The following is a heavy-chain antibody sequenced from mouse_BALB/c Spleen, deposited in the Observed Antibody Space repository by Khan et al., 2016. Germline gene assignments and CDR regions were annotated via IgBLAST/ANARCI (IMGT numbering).Heavy chain of an antibody. CDR1: GFTFSSYW. Sequence: EVKLEVSGGGLVQPGGSMKLSCVASGFTFSSYWTSWVRQSPEKGLEWAAEIRLKSDNYATHYAESVKGKFTISRDDSKSRLYLQMNSLRAEDTGIYYCTTVVPDYWGQGTTLTVSS. J-gene: IGHJ2*01. CDR2: IRLKSDNYAT. D-gene: IGHD1-1*01. CDR3: TTVVPDY. V-gene: IGHV6-6*02.